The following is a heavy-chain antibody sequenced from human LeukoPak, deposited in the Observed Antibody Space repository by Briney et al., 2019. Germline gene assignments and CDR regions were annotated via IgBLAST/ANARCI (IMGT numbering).Heavy chain of an antibody. D-gene: IGHD2-21*02. CDR3: AREMVVTANFDY. CDR1: GYTFTSYD. CDR2: MNPNSGNT. J-gene: IGHJ4*02. V-gene: IGHV1-8*01. Sequence: ASVKVSCKASGYTFTSYDINWVRQATGQGLEWMGWMNPNSGNTGYAQKLQGRVTMTTDTSTSTAYMELRSLRSDDTAVYYCAREMVVTANFDYWGQGTLVTVSS.